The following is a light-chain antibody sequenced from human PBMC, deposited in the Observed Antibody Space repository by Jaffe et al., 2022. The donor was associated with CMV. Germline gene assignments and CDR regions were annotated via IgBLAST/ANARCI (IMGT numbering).Light chain of an antibody. V-gene: IGKV1-NL1*01. J-gene: IGKJ2*01. Sequence: DIQMTQSPSFLSASIGDRITITCRASQDISSSLAWYQQRPGKAPKLLLYTTSRLQSGVPARFSGGGSGTDYTLTITSLQPEDFATYFCQQSYTTPYTFGQGTKLEVK. CDR3: QQSYTTPYT. CDR2: TTS. CDR1: QDISSS.